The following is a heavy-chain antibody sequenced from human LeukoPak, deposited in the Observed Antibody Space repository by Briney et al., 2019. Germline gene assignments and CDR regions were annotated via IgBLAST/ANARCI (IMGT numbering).Heavy chain of an antibody. Sequence: GASVKVSCKASGGTFSSYAISWVRQAPGQGLGWMGGIIPIFGTANYAQKFQGRVTITADESTSTAYMELSSLRSEDTAVYYCAREVYYYGSGSYDGIDYWGQGTLVTVSS. CDR3: AREVYYYGSGSYDGIDY. J-gene: IGHJ4*02. V-gene: IGHV1-69*13. D-gene: IGHD3-10*01. CDR2: IIPIFGTA. CDR1: GGTFSSYA.